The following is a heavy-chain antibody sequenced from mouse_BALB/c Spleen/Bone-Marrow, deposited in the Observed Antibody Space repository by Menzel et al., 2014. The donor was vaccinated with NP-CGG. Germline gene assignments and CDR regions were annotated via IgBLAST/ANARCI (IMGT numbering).Heavy chain of an antibody. D-gene: IGHD2-14*01. CDR2: IHPNSGNT. Sequence: VQLQQSGSVLVRPGASVKLSCKASGYTFTSSWMHWAKQRPGQGLEWIGEIHPNSGNTNYNEKFKGKATLTVDTSSSTAYVDLRSLTSEDSAVYYCARHYRYAYYFDFWGQATTPTVSS. J-gene: IGHJ2*01. CDR3: ARHYRYAYYFDF. V-gene: IGHV1S130*01. CDR1: GYTFTSSW.